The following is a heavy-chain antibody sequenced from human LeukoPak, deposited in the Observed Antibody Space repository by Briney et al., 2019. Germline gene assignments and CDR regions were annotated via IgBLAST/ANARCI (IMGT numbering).Heavy chain of an antibody. J-gene: IGHJ6*03. CDR3: ARTDSVPAGDYHYWYMDV. CDR2: IKPNSGDT. D-gene: IGHD2-2*01. CDR1: GFTLIDY. V-gene: IGHV1-2*02. Sequence: ASVKVSCKASGFTLIDYIHWVRQDPRQGLQWMGWIKPNSGDTDYAQRFQGRVTMTRDTSISTVYMELSSLRSDDTAAYYCARTDSVPAGDYHYWYMDVWGKGTTVTVSS.